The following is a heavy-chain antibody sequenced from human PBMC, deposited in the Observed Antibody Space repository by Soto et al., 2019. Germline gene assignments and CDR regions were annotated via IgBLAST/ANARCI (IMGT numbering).Heavy chain of an antibody. V-gene: IGHV4-31*03. CDR2: ISYRGST. J-gene: IGHJ5*02. D-gene: IGHD1-1*01. CDR1: GGSISGGGYY. CDR3: ARECGNYNWFDP. Sequence: QVQLQESGPGLVKPSQTLSLTCSVSGGSISGGGYYWSWIRQHPGEGLEWIGYISYRGSTYYNPSLKSRLTISAYTSKNQFSLKLSSVTAADTAVYYCARECGNYNWFDPWGQGTLVTVSS.